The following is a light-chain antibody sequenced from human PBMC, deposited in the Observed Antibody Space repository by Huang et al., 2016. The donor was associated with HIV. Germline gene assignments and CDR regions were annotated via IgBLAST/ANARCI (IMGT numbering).Light chain of an antibody. CDR3: QQFNNWPPA. CDR2: EAS. CDR1: QNVRNH. J-gene: IGKJ4*01. Sequence: ETLMTQFPATLSVSPGERATLSCRASQNVRNHLAWYQQKPGQAPRLLFYEASSRATGVPGMFSASGSGRCLALTIISLQSEDFAVYYCQQFNNWPPAFGGGTTVEIK. V-gene: IGKV3-15*01.